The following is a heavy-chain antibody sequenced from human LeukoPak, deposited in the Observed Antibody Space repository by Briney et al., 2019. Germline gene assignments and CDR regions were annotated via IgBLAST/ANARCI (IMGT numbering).Heavy chain of an antibody. CDR3: ARSSSVTIPGYYFDY. J-gene: IGHJ4*02. Sequence: SETLSLTCIVSGGSISSYYWSWIRQPPGKGLEWIGYIDYSGSTNYNPSLKSRVTISVDTSKKQFSLKLSSVTAADTAVYYCARSSSVTIPGYYFDYWGQGTLVTVSS. V-gene: IGHV4-59*01. CDR2: IDYSGST. D-gene: IGHD2-21*01. CDR1: GGSISSYY.